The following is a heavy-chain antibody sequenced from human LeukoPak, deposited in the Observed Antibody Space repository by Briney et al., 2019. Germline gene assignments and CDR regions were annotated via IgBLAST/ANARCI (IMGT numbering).Heavy chain of an antibody. CDR1: GGSISTSNYY. CDR2: IFYSGST. V-gene: IGHV4-39*07. D-gene: IGHD3-9*01. J-gene: IGHJ4*02. Sequence: SETLSLTCTVSGGSISTSNYYWGWIRQPPGKGLEWIGNIFYSGSTYYSPSLRSRVTISLDTSRNQFSLKLNSVTAADTAVYYCARGYDTLTGFDYWGQGTLVTVSS. CDR3: ARGYDTLTGFDY.